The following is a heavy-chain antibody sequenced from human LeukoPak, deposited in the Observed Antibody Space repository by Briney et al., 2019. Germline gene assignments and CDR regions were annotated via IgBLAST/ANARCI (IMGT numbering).Heavy chain of an antibody. CDR1: DDSITMYY. V-gene: IGHV4-59*01. Sequence: SETLSLTCSVSDDSITMYYWTWIRQPPGKGLEWIGYVDHTGSTNFNPSLNGRVSISRDTTKNLFSLRLRSVTAADTAVYCCARDKLELPHYYYYMDVWGKGTTVTVSS. J-gene: IGHJ6*03. D-gene: IGHD1-7*01. CDR3: ARDKLELPHYYYYMDV. CDR2: VDHTGST.